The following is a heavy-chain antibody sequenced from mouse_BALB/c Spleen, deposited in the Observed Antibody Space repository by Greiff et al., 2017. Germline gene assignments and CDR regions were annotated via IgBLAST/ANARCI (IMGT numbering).Heavy chain of an antibody. CDR1: GDSITSGY. CDR3: ARGYYGSRWGPYFDY. Sequence: EVKLEESGPSLVKPSQTLSLTCSVTGDSITSGYWNWVRKFPGNKLEYMGYISYSGSTYYNPSLKSRISITRDTSKNQYYLQLNSVTTEDTATYYCARGYYGSRWGPYFDYWGQGTTLTVSS. CDR2: ISYSGST. V-gene: IGHV3-8*02. J-gene: IGHJ2*01. D-gene: IGHD1-1*01.